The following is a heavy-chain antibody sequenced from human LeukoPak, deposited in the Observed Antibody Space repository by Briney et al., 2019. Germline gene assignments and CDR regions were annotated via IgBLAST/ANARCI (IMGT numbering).Heavy chain of an antibody. CDR1: GGSISSYY. Sequence: SETLSLTCTVSGGSISSYYWSWIRQPPGKGLEWIGYIYYSGSTNYNPSLKSRVTISVDTSKNQFSLKLSSVTAADTAVYYCARALRGYNYQFDYWGQGTLVTVSS. J-gene: IGHJ4*02. V-gene: IGHV4-59*01. CDR2: IYYSGST. CDR3: ARALRGYNYQFDY. D-gene: IGHD5-24*01.